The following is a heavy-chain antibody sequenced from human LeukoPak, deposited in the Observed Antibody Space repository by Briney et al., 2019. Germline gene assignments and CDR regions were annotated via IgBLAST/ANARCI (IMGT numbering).Heavy chain of an antibody. Sequence: GGSLRLSCAASGFTFDDYAMHWVRQAPGKGLEWVSGISWNSGSIGYADSVKGRFTISRDNAKNSLYLQMNSLRAEDTAVYYCARDGGSAWFLDYWGQGTLVTVSS. CDR3: ARDGGSAWFLDY. CDR1: GFTFDDYA. V-gene: IGHV3-9*01. J-gene: IGHJ4*02. CDR2: ISWNSGSI. D-gene: IGHD6-19*01.